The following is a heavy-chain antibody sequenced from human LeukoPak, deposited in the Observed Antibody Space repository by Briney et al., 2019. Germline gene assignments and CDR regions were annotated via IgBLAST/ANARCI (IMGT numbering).Heavy chain of an antibody. CDR3: ARDFSGQQLNWFDP. V-gene: IGHV3-48*03. D-gene: IGHD6-13*01. Sequence: PGGSLRLSCAASGFTFSSYEMNWVRQAPGEGLEWVSYISSSGSTIYYADSVKGRFTISRDNAKNSLYLQMNSLRAEDTAVYYCARDFSGQQLNWFDPWGQGTLVTVSS. CDR2: ISSSGSTI. J-gene: IGHJ5*02. CDR1: GFTFSSYE.